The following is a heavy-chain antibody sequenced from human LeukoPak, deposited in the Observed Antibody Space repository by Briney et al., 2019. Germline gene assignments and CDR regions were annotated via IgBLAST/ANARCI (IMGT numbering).Heavy chain of an antibody. CDR2: ITGSGDST. Sequence: GGSLRLSCAASGFTFTSYGMSWVRQAPGKGLEWVSHITGSGDSTYYVDSVKGRFTISGDNSKNTLYLQMNSLRAEDTAVYYCARDSGRSATYFNYWGQGTLVTVSS. CDR3: ARDSGRSATYFNY. D-gene: IGHD3-10*01. CDR1: GFTFTSYG. V-gene: IGHV3-23*01. J-gene: IGHJ4*02.